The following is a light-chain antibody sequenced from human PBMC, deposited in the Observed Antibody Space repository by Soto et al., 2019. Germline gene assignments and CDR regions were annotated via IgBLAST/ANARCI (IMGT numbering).Light chain of an antibody. Sequence: SYELTQPPSVSVSPGQTAIMSCSGDNLGEKYVCWYQQKPGQSPVLVMYQDARRPSGIPERFSGSNSGNTATLTITGTQAMDEAVYYCQAYDTDTLFGGGTKLTVL. J-gene: IGLJ2*01. CDR2: QDA. CDR1: NLGEKY. V-gene: IGLV3-1*01. CDR3: QAYDTDTL.